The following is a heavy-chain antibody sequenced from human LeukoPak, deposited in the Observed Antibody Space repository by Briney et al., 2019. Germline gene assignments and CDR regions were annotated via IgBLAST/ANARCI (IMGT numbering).Heavy chain of an antibody. Sequence: ASVKVSCKASGFTFTGYYMHWVRQAPGQGLEWMGWIHPKSGGTNYAQKFQGRVTMTRDTSITTAYMELSSLRSDDTAVYYCARPPGDYSSWFDYWGQGTLVTVSS. CDR1: GFTFTGYY. CDR2: IHPKSGGT. V-gene: IGHV1-2*02. J-gene: IGHJ5*01. CDR3: ARPPGDYSSWFDY. D-gene: IGHD7-27*01.